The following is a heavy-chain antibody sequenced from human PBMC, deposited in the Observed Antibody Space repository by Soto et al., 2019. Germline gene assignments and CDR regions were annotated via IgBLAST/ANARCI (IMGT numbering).Heavy chain of an antibody. D-gene: IGHD2-21*02. Sequence: QVQLVQSGAEVKKPGSSVKVSCKASGGTFSSYTISWVRQAPGQGLEWMGRIIPILGIANYAQKFQGRVTITADKSTSTAYMELRSLRSEDPAVYYCAIDRGDGRENYWGQGTLVTVSS. CDR2: IIPILGIA. CDR1: GGTFSSYT. V-gene: IGHV1-69*08. J-gene: IGHJ4*02. CDR3: AIDRGDGRENY.